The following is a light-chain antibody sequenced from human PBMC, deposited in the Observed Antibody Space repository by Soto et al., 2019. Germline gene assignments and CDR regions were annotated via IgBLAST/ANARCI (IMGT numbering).Light chain of an antibody. CDR1: KLGDKY. Sequence: SYELTQPPSVSVSPGQTASITCSGDKLGDKYACWYQQKPGQSPVLVIYQDSKRPSGIPERFSGSNSGNTATLTISGTQAVDEADYYCQAWDSSILFGGGTKVTVL. V-gene: IGLV3-1*01. J-gene: IGLJ2*01. CDR3: QAWDSSIL. CDR2: QDS.